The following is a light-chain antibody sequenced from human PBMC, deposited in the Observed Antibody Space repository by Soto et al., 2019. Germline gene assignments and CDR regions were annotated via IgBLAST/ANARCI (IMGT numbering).Light chain of an antibody. CDR2: GAS. V-gene: IGKV3-20*01. J-gene: IGKJ1*01. CDR3: QQYASSLT. CDR1: QSVDSAF. Sequence: EIVLTQSPGSLSLSLGERATLYCRASQSVDSAFFAWYQQKPGQPPRLLMYGASRRATGIPDRFSGSGSGTDFTLTISRLEPEDFAVYYCQQYASSLTFGQGTKVEI.